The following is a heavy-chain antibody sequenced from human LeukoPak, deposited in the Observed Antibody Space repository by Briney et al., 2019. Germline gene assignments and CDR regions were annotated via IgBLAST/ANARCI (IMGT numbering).Heavy chain of an antibody. CDR3: AKGRGSTSIYES. Sequence: GGSLRLSCAGSGFTLRSCGMSWVRQTPGKGPGWVSFISDSGSTYYADSVKGRFTMSRDTSKNTVYLQMNSLRDDDTAAYFCAKGRGSTSIYESWGQGTLVTVSS. D-gene: IGHD2-2*01. J-gene: IGHJ4*02. CDR2: ISDSGST. V-gene: IGHV3-23*01. CDR1: GFTLRSCG.